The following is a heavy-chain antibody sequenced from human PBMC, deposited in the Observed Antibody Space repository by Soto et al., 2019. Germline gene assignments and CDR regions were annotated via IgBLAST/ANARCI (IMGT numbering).Heavy chain of an antibody. CDR2: ISYDGSNK. CDR1: GFTFSSYG. D-gene: IGHD3-10*01. V-gene: IGHV3-30*03. CDR3: ARDIWFGENDY. Sequence: GGSLRLSCAASGFTFSSYGMHWVRQAPGKGLEWVAVISYDGSNKYYADSVRGRFTISRDNSKNSLYLQMNSLRAEDTAVYYCARDIWFGENDYWGQGTLVTSPQ. J-gene: IGHJ4*02.